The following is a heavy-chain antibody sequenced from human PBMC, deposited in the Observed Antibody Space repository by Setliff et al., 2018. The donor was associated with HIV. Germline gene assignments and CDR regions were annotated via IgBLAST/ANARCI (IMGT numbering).Heavy chain of an antibody. V-gene: IGHV4-61*01. Sequence: TSETLSLTCTVSGDSVSSRSYYWSWIRQPPGKGLEWIGYIYYSGSTNYNLSLKSRVTMSIDTSKSQFSLRLSSLTAADTAVYYCARTSELGWAPFDYWGQGTLVTVSS. CDR3: ARTSELGWAPFDY. CDR2: IYYSGST. D-gene: IGHD7-27*01. J-gene: IGHJ4*02. CDR1: GDSVSSRSYY.